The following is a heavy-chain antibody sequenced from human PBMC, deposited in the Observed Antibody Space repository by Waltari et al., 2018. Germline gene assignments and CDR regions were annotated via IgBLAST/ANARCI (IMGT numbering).Heavy chain of an antibody. CDR3: ARKIVGNTHFDS. J-gene: IGHJ4*02. CDR2: ISNYDNTI. D-gene: IGHD1-26*01. CDR1: GFTFISYE. V-gene: IGHV3-48*03. Sequence: EVQLVESGGGLVQPGGSLRLSCGASGFTFISYEMNWVRQAPGKGLGWVSFISNYDNTIYYADSVKGRFTISRDNSENSLFYLQMNSLRAEDTAFYYCARKIVGNTHFDSWGQGALVTVSS.